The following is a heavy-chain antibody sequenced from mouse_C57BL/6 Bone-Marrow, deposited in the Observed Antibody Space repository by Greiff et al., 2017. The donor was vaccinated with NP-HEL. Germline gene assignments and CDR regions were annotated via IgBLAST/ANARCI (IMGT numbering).Heavy chain of an antibody. CDR1: GFTFSDYY. CDR2: ISNGGGST. J-gene: IGHJ4*01. Sequence: EVKVVESGGGLVQPGGSLKLSCAASGFTFSDYYMYWVRQTPEKRLEWVAYISNGGGSTYYPDTVKGRVTISRDNAKNTLYLQMSRLKSEDTAMYYCARQYYYAMDYWGQGTSVTVSS. V-gene: IGHV5-12*01. CDR3: ARQYYYAMDY.